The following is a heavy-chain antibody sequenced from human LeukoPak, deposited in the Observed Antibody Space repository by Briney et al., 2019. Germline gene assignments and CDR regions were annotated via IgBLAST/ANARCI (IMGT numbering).Heavy chain of an antibody. CDR1: GFTFDDYA. CDR2: ISWNSGSI. J-gene: IGHJ4*02. D-gene: IGHD6-19*01. CDR3: AKDIGAVAGEIDY. V-gene: IGHV3-9*01. Sequence: PPGRSLRLSCAASGFTFDDYAMHWVRQAPGKGLEWVSGISWNSGSIGYADSVKGRFTISRDNAKNSLYLQMNSLRAEDTALYYCAKDIGAVAGEIDYWGQGTLVTVSS.